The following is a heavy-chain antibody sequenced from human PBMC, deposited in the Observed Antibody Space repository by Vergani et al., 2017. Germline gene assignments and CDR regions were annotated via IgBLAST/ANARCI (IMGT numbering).Heavy chain of an antibody. D-gene: IGHD3-3*01. CDR3: ARGNYDFWSGYPAY. Sequence: QVQLVQSGAEVKKPGASVKVSCKASGYTFTSYAMHWVRQAPGQRLEWMGWINPNSGGTNYAQKFQGRVTTTRDTSISTAYMELSRLRSDDTAVYYCARGNYDFWSGYPAYWGQGTLVTVSS. CDR2: INPNSGGT. V-gene: IGHV1-2*02. J-gene: IGHJ4*02. CDR1: GYTFTSYA.